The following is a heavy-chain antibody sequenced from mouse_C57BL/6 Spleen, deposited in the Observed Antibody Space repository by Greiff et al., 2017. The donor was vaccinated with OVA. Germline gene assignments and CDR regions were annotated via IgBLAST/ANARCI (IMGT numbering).Heavy chain of an antibody. D-gene: IGHD2-4*01. CDR2: ISYSGST. CDR3: ARSYDYDEVWFAY. CDR1: GYSITSGYD. J-gene: IGHJ3*01. V-gene: IGHV3-1*01. Sequence: EVQVVESGPGMVKPSQSLSLTCTVTGYSITSGYDWHWIRHFPGNKLEWMGYISYSGSTNYNPSPKSRISITHDTSKNHFFLNVKSVTTEDTATYYCARSYDYDEVWFAYWGQGTLVTVSA.